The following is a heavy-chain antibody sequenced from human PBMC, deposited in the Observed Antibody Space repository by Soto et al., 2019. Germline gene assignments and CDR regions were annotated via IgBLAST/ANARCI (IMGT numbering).Heavy chain of an antibody. CDR2: IDSSGEK. D-gene: IGHD2-15*01. CDR1: GLSITDSEMG. CDR3: APKNAAVAVSPWFDP. J-gene: IGHJ5*02. Sequence: QVTLKESGPVLVKPTETLTLRCTVSGLSITDSEMGVSWIRQPPGQPLEWLAHIDSSGEKSYRTFLKSRLAISKDPSKSPIVLYMTKMDPAGTGTYYCAPKNAAVAVSPWFDPWGQGIPVTVSS. V-gene: IGHV2-26*01.